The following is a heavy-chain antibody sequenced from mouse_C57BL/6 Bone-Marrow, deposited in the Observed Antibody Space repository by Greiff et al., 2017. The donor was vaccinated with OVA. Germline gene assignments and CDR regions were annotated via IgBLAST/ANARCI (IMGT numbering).Heavy chain of an antibody. CDR2: IDPDTGGT. Sequence: VQVVESGAELVRPGASVTLSCKASGYTFTDYEMHWVKQTPVHGLAWIGAIDPDTGGTAYNQKFKGKAILTADKSSSTAYMELRSLTSEDSAVYYCTRGYSNYYAMDYWGQGTSVTVSS. D-gene: IGHD2-5*01. CDR1: GYTFTDYE. V-gene: IGHV1-15*01. CDR3: TRGYSNYYAMDY. J-gene: IGHJ4*01.